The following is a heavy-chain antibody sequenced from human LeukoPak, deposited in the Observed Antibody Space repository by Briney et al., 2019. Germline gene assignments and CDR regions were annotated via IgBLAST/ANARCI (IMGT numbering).Heavy chain of an antibody. J-gene: IGHJ5*02. V-gene: IGHV4-31*03. Sequence: SETLSLTCTVTGDSINSADYYWSWIRPHPGQGLEWIVFISYNGNTYSNPSLRSRLSVSLDTSKSQFSLRLLSVAAADTAVYYCARVFVNRWVSDAWGQGILVTVSS. CDR2: ISYNGNT. CDR3: ARVFVNRWVSDA. CDR1: GDSINSADYY. D-gene: IGHD3-16*02.